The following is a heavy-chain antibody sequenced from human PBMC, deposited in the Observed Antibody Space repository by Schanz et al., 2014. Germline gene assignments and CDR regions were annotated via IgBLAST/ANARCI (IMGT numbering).Heavy chain of an antibody. CDR1: GFTFSGYS. J-gene: IGHJ4*02. Sequence: EVQLVESGGGLVQPGGSLRLSCAASGFTFSGYSMNWVRQAPGKGLEWVAYISSSSSTLHYADSVKGRFTISRDNAKNSLYLQMDSLRAEDTAVYYCARDLPRTFLFDYWGQGTLXTVSS. CDR3: ARDLPRTFLFDY. V-gene: IGHV3-48*01. CDR2: ISSSSSTL.